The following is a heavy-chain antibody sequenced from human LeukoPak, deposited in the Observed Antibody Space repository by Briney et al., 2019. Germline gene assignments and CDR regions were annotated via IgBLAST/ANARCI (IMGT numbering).Heavy chain of an antibody. CDR2: IYYSGST. V-gene: IGHV4-59*12. J-gene: IGHJ4*02. CDR1: GGSISSYY. Sequence: SETLSLTCTVSGGSISSYYWSWIRQPPGKGLEWIGYIYYSGSTYYNPSLKSRVTISVDTSKNQFSLKLSSVTAADTAVYYCAREDQGDGPICGDFEFWGQGTLVTVSS. CDR3: AREDQGDGPICGDFEF. D-gene: IGHD3-16*01.